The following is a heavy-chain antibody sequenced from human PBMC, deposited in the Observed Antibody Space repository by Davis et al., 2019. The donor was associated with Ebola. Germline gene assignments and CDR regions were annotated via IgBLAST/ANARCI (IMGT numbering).Heavy chain of an antibody. V-gene: IGHV1-18*04. D-gene: IGHD5-12*01. J-gene: IGHJ6*02. CDR3: ARGYSAWGDV. CDR2: ISDRNRET. Sequence: ASVKVSCKASGYTFTAYYLHWVRQAPGQGLEWMGWISDRNRETNYAQKIQGRVTMTTDTSTNTAYMELRNLRSDDTAVYYCARGYSAWGDVWGQGTTVTVSS. CDR1: GYTFTAYY.